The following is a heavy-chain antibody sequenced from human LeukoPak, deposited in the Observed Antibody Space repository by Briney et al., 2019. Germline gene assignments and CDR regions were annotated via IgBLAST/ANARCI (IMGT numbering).Heavy chain of an antibody. Sequence: SETLSLTCTVSGGSISSYYWSWIRQPAGKGLEWIGRIYTSGSTNYNPSLKSRVTISVDTSKNQFSLKLSSVTAADTALYYCALWLGESHFDYWGQGTLVTVSS. CDR2: IYTSGST. J-gene: IGHJ4*02. CDR1: GGSISSYY. CDR3: ALWLGESHFDY. D-gene: IGHD3-10*01. V-gene: IGHV4-4*07.